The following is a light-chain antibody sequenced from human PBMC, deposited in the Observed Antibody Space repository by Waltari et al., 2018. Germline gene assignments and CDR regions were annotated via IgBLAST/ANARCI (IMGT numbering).Light chain of an antibody. CDR1: QFINTY. J-gene: IGKJ1*01. CDR3: QQSFGNPPWT. Sequence: DIQMAQSPSSLSASLGDRVTIPCRASQFINTYLKWYQHKPGEAPKLLIYDSSTLQIGVPSRFSGSGSGTDFTLTISGLQPEDIATYYCQQSFGNPPWTFGRGTKV. CDR2: DSS. V-gene: IGKV1-39*01.